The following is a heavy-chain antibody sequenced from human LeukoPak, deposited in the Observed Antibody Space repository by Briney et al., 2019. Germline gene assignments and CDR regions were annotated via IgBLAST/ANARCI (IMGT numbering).Heavy chain of an antibody. Sequence: PGGSLRLSCAASGFTFSSYSMNWVRQDPGKGLEWVSYISSSGTTIYYADSVKGRFTISRDNAKNSLYLQMNSLRAEDTAVYYCARGGSYSTFDYWGQGTLVTVPS. D-gene: IGHD1-26*01. CDR2: ISSSGTTI. CDR3: ARGGSYSTFDY. J-gene: IGHJ4*02. CDR1: GFTFSSYS. V-gene: IGHV3-48*01.